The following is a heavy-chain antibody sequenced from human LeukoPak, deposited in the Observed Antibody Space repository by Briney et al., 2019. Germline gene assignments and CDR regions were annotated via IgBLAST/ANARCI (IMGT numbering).Heavy chain of an antibody. D-gene: IGHD5-18*01. CDR3: ARAGFPTAMAYFDY. CDR2: IKQDGSEK. Sequence: GGSLRLSCAASGFTSSSYWMSWVRQAPGKGLEWVANIKQDGSEKYYVDSVKGRFTISRDNAKNSLYLQMNSLRAEDTAVYYCARAGFPTAMAYFDYWGQGTLVTVSS. J-gene: IGHJ4*02. CDR1: GFTSSSYW. V-gene: IGHV3-7*01.